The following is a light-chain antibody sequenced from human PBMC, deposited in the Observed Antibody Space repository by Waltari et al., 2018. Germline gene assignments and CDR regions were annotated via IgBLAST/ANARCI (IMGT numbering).Light chain of an antibody. Sequence: QSALTQPRSVSGSPGQSVTISCTGTSSDVGGYNYVSWNQQHPGKAPNLMVYDVSKRPSGVPDRFSGSKSGNTASLTISGLQAEDEAAYYCCSYAGSYTLVFGGGTKLTVL. J-gene: IGLJ2*01. V-gene: IGLV2-11*01. CDR2: DVS. CDR3: CSYAGSYTLV. CDR1: SSDVGGYNY.